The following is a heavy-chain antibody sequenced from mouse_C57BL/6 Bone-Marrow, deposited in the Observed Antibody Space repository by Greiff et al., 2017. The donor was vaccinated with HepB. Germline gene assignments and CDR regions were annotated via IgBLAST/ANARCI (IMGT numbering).Heavy chain of an antibody. Sequence: EVQGVESGGDLVKPGGSLKLSCAASGFTFSSYGMSWVRQTPDKRLEWVATISSGGSYTYYPDSVKGRFTISRDNAKNTLYLQMSSLKSEDTAMYYCARHGKGYDDDDGRWFAYWGQGTLVTVSA. CDR1: GFTFSSYG. CDR3: ARHGKGYDDDDGRWFAY. CDR2: ISSGGSYT. V-gene: IGHV5-6*01. D-gene: IGHD2-4*01. J-gene: IGHJ3*01.